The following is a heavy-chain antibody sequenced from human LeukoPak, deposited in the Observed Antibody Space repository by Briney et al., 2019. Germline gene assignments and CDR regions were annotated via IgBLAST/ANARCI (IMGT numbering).Heavy chain of an antibody. Sequence: PGGSLRLSCAASGFTFSSYGMNWVRQASGKGLEWVSAISGSGGNTYYADSVKGRFTISRDNSKHTLYLQMNSLRAEDTAVYYCAKGFVVVVSATQSSWFDPWGQGTLVTVSS. D-gene: IGHD2-15*01. J-gene: IGHJ5*02. CDR2: ISGSGGNT. CDR3: AKGFVVVVSATQSSWFDP. V-gene: IGHV3-23*01. CDR1: GFTFSSYG.